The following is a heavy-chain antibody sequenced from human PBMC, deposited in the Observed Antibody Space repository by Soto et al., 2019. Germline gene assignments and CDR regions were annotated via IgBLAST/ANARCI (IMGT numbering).Heavy chain of an antibody. CDR2: IYYDGST. CDR1: GGSINSGGHY. V-gene: IGHV4-31*03. D-gene: IGHD7-27*01. J-gene: IGHJ4*02. Sequence: SETLSLTCTVSGGSINSGGHYWNWIRQHPGKDLEWIGYIYYDGSTYYNPSLQTRINISADTSKNQFSLNLSSVTAADTAVYFCASFSHWANPFDYWAREPWSPYPQ. CDR3: ASFSHWANPFDY.